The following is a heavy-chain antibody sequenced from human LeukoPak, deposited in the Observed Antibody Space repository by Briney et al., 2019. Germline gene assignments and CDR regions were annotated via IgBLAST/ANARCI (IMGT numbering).Heavy chain of an antibody. CDR3: ASGDSFFDY. D-gene: IGHD2-15*01. J-gene: IGHJ4*02. CDR2: ISSSGGRT. V-gene: IGHV3-23*01. CDR1: GFTFSSYA. Sequence: PGGSLRLSCAASGFTFSSYAMTWVRQAPGKGLEWVSTISSSGGRTYYADSVKGRFTISRDNSKNTLYLQMNSLRVEDTTVYYCASGDSFFDYWGQGTLVTVSS.